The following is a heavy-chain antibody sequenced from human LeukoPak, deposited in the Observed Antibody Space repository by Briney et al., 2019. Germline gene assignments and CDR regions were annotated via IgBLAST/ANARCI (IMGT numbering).Heavy chain of an antibody. Sequence: GRSLRLSCAASGFTFNNCAMNCVRQAPGKQLKWGSSISGGGETTYYADSAKGRFTISRDNSKNTLYLQMNSLRAEDTAVYYCARDYADYVGYFFFDYWGQGTLVTVSS. J-gene: IGHJ4*02. CDR1: GFTFNNCA. CDR2: ISGGGETT. CDR3: ARDYADYVGYFFFDY. D-gene: IGHD4-17*01. V-gene: IGHV3-23*01.